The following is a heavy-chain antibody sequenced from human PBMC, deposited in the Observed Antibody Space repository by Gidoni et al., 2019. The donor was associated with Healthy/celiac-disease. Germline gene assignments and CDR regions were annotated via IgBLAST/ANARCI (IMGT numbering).Heavy chain of an antibody. J-gene: IGHJ4*02. Sequence: EVQLLESGGGLVQPGGYLLLSCSASGFTFSSYARSWVRQAPGKGLEWGSDISGSGGSTYYADSVKGRFNISRDNAKNTMYLEMKSLRAEETAVYYCAKDPPLNWGQGTLVTVSS. CDR1: GFTFSSYA. CDR3: AKDPPLN. CDR2: ISGSGGST. V-gene: IGHV3-23*01.